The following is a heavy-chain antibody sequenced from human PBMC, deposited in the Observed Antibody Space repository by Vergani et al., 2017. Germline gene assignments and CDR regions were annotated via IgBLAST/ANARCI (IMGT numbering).Heavy chain of an antibody. D-gene: IGHD6-19*01. V-gene: IGHV5-51*01. CDR2: IYPGDSDT. J-gene: IGHJ4*02. Sequence: EVQLVQSGAEVKKPGESLKISCQGSGYTFINYWIGWVRQKPGEGLEAMGIIYPGDSDTRVSPSFEGQVTISVDNSIRTAYLHWNSLKASDTAIYYCIVGGFTSGCYYFDHWGQGTLVTVSS. CDR3: IVGGFTSGCYYFDH. CDR1: GYTFINYW.